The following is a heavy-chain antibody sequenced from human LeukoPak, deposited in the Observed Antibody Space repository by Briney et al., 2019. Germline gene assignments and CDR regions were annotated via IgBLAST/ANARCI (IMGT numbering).Heavy chain of an antibody. J-gene: IGHJ4*02. CDR3: ASGVFDYGDYVFDY. Sequence: GASVNVSFTASGGTFSIYAISWVRQVPGQGLEWMGGIIPIFGTANYAQKFQGRVTITADESTSTAYMELSSLRSEDTAVYYCASGVFDYGDYVFDYWGQGTLVTVSS. CDR1: GGTFSIYA. D-gene: IGHD4-17*01. V-gene: IGHV1-69*13. CDR2: IIPIFGTA.